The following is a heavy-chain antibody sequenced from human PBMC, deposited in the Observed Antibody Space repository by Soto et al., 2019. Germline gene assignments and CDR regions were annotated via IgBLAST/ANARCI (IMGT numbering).Heavy chain of an antibody. J-gene: IGHJ5*02. CDR1: GGSISSSNW. Sequence: QVQLQESGPGLVKPSGTLSLTCAVSGGSISSSNWWSWVRQPPGKGLEWIGEIYHSGSTNYNPSLKSRVTISVDKSKYQFSLKLSSVTAADTAVYYCARRFGWRYYYDSSGYFNWFDPWGQGTLVTVSS. CDR3: ARRFGWRYYYDSSGYFNWFDP. CDR2: IYHSGST. D-gene: IGHD3-22*01. V-gene: IGHV4-4*02.